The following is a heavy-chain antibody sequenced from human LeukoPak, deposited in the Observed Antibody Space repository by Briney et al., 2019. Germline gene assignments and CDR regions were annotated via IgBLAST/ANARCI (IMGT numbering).Heavy chain of an antibody. J-gene: IGHJ4*02. Sequence: PGGSLRLSCAASGFTFSGVWMHWVRQAPGKGLVWVSRINSDGSDTDYADSVKGRFTISRDNAKNTLSLQMNSLRAEDTAVYYCARGKNGDSLFDYWGQGTLVTVSS. CDR3: ARGKNGDSLFDY. CDR1: GFTFSGVW. V-gene: IGHV3-74*01. CDR2: INSDGSDT. D-gene: IGHD2-21*02.